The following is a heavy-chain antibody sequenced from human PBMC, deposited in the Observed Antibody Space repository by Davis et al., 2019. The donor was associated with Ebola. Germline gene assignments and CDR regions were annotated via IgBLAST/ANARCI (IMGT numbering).Heavy chain of an antibody. D-gene: IGHD5-12*01. CDR3: ARAGGYAYYYYYYMDV. Sequence: PSETLSLTCTVSGGSISSSSYYWGWIRQPPGKGLEWIGSIYYSGSTYYNPSLKSRVTISVDTSKNQFSLKLSSVTAADTAVYYCARAGGYAYYYYYYMDVWGKGTTVTVSS. V-gene: IGHV4-39*07. J-gene: IGHJ6*03. CDR1: GGSISSSSYY. CDR2: IYYSGST.